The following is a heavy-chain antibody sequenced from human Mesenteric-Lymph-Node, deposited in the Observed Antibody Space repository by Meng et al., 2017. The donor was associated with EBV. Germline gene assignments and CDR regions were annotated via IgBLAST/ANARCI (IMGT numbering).Heavy chain of an antibody. Sequence: GQLQGSGPGLGKPSETLSLTCPVSGGSVTSGSYYWNWIRQPPGKRLEWIGYIHYSGSTNYNPSLKSQITISVDTSKNQLSLRVSHVTAADTAVYYCARGRRGVQYFDFWGQGALVTASS. D-gene: IGHD1-1*01. CDR3: ARGRRGVQYFDF. J-gene: IGHJ4*02. V-gene: IGHV4-61*01. CDR2: IHYSGST. CDR1: GGSVTSGSYY.